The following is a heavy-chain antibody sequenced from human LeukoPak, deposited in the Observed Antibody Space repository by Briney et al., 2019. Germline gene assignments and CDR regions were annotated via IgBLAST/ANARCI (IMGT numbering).Heavy chain of an antibody. Sequence: GGSLRLSCAASGFTFSNYGMNWVRQAPGKGLEWVSSISGGSSYIYYADSVKGRFTISRDNAKNSLYLQMNSLRAEDTAVYYCARHYCGGDCYSPDWYFDLWGRGTLVTVSS. CDR2: ISGGSSYI. CDR1: GFTFSNYG. CDR3: ARHYCGGDCYSPDWYFDL. J-gene: IGHJ2*01. V-gene: IGHV3-21*01. D-gene: IGHD2-21*02.